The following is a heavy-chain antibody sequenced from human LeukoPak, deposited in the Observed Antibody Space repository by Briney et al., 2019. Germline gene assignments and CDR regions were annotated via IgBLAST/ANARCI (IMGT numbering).Heavy chain of an antibody. CDR1: GYSFTSYW. Sequence: GESLKISCKGSGYSFTSYWIGWVRQMPGKGLEWMGIIYPGDSDTRYSPSFQGHVTISVDRSISTAYLQWSSLKASDTAMYYCARKGLSSGWGDFDYWGQGTLVTVSS. D-gene: IGHD6-19*01. CDR3: ARKGLSSGWGDFDY. CDR2: IYPGDSDT. J-gene: IGHJ4*02. V-gene: IGHV5-51*01.